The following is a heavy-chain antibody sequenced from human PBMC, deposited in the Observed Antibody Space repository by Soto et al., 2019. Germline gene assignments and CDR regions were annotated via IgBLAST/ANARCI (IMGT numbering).Heavy chain of an antibody. CDR3: ARAPGSSRSRHYKYGMEV. J-gene: IGHJ6*01. D-gene: IGHD6-13*01. V-gene: IGHV1-69*13. CDR1: GATLSSYA. CDR2: MIPIFGAT. Sequence: SVKVSCKASGATLSSYAISWVRHSPGQALELMGYMIPIFGATNYTQKVQCIFTITADESTSTAYVELCSLISEDRAVYYCARAPGSSRSRHYKYGMEVCQQRCTGRVSS.